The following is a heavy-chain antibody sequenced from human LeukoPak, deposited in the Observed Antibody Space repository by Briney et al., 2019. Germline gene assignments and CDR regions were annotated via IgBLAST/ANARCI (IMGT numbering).Heavy chain of an antibody. CDR1: GYTFTSYA. V-gene: IGHV1-18*01. Sequence: GASVKVSCKASGYTFTSYAMNWVRQAPGQGLEWMGWISAYNGNTNYAQKLQGRVTMTTDTSTSTAYMELRSLRSDDTAVYYCARGSAVRVPLDYWGQGTLVTVSS. D-gene: IGHD3-10*01. CDR2: ISAYNGNT. J-gene: IGHJ4*02. CDR3: ARGSAVRVPLDY.